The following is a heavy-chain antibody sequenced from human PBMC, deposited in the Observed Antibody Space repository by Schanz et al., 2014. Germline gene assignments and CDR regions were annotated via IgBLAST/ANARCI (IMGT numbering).Heavy chain of an antibody. Sequence: HVQLVQSGAEVSKPGSSVRVSCKASGGTFTSYAFSWVRQAPGQGLEWMGRIIPIVDITNYAQKFLGRVTITADKSTSTAYMELKSLRSADTAVYYCATIGVNDYWRFGLDLWGQGTTVTVSS. CDR2: IIPIVDIT. CDR1: GGTFTSYA. J-gene: IGHJ6*02. CDR3: ATIGVNDYWRFGLDL. D-gene: IGHD3-10*01. V-gene: IGHV1-69*04.